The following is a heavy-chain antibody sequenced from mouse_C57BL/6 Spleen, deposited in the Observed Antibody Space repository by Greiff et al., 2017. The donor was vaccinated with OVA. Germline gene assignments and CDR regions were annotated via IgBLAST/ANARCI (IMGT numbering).Heavy chain of an antibody. CDR3: TRPPPVDYWYFDV. CDR2: LDPEPGGT. J-gene: IGHJ1*03. Sequence: QVQLQQSGAELVRPGASVTLSCKASGYTFTDYEMHWVKQTPVHGLEWIGALDPEPGGTAYNQKFKGKAILTADKSSSTAYMELRSLTSEDSAVYYCTRPPPVDYWYFDVWGTGTTVTVSS. V-gene: IGHV1-15*01. CDR1: GYTFTDYE. D-gene: IGHD1-1*01.